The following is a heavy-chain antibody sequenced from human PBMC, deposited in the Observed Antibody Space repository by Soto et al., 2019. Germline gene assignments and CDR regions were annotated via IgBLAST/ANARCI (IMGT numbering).Heavy chain of an antibody. J-gene: IGHJ4*02. CDR1: GGSVSSGAYY. D-gene: IGHD3-22*01. CDR2: ISFTGDT. CDR3: SRGCHYYESMI. V-gene: IGHV4-61*08. Sequence: QVQLQESGPGLVKPSETLSLTCGVFGGSVSSGAYYWTWTRQAPGKGLEWIGYISFTGDTTYNPSLRSGVAIAVDTSKNQFSLRLRSATAADTAFYYCSRGCHYYESMIWGRGMLVTVSP.